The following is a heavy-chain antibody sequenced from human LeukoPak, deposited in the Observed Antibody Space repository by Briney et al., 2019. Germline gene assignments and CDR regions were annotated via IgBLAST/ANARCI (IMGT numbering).Heavy chain of an antibody. CDR2: ISSSSSYG. D-gene: IGHD3-16*01. CDR3: MSYAGRSDDY. J-gene: IGHJ4*02. CDR1: GFTFSRYS. V-gene: IGHV3-21*01. Sequence: GGSLRLSCAASGFTFSRYSMNWVRQAPGKGLEWVSSISSSSSYGYYADSVKGRFTISRDNAKNSLHLQMNSLRAEDTAVYYCMSYAGRSDDYWGQGTLVTVSS.